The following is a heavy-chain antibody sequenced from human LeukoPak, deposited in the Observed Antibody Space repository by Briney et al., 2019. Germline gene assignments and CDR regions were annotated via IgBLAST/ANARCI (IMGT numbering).Heavy chain of an antibody. CDR2: ISSNGGST. CDR3: ATNRGWASGDAFDI. Sequence: GGSLRLSCAASGFTFSDYYMSWVRQAPGKGLEYVSAISSNGGSTYYADSVKGRFTISRDNSKNTLYLQMSSLRAEDTAVYYCATNRGWASGDAFDIWGQGTMVTVSS. D-gene: IGHD5-24*01. V-gene: IGHV3-64D*06. J-gene: IGHJ3*02. CDR1: GFTFSDYY.